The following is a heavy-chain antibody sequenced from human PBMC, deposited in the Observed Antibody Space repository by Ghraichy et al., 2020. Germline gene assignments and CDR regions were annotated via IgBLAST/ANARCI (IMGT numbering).Heavy chain of an antibody. Sequence: GGSLRLSCAASGFTFSSYAMSWVRQAPGKGLEWVSDNSGTGGSTYYADSVKGRFTISRDNSKNTLYLQMNSLRAEDTAVYYCAKEDYTCSSTSCYGEYYYHYGMDVWGQGTTVTVSS. CDR3: AKEDYTCSSTSCYGEYYYHYGMDV. V-gene: IGHV3-23*01. CDR2: NSGTGGST. CDR1: GFTFSSYA. D-gene: IGHD2-2*01. J-gene: IGHJ6*02.